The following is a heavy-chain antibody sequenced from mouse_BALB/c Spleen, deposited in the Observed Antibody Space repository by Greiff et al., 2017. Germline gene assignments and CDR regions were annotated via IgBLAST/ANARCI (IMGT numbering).Heavy chain of an antibody. J-gene: IGHJ4*01. CDR2: IYPGNSDT. CDR1: GYTFTSYW. D-gene: IGHD2-1*01. V-gene: IGHV1-5*01. Sequence: EVQLQQSGTVLARPGASVKMSCKASGYTFTSYWMHWVKQRPGQGLEWIGAIYPGNSDTSYNQKFKGKVKLTAVTSTSTAYMELSSLTNEDSAVYYCTRSSYYGAKDYAMDYWGQGTSVTVSS. CDR3: TRSSYYGAKDYAMDY.